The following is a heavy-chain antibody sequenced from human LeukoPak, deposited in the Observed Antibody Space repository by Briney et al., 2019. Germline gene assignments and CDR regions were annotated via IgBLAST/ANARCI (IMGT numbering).Heavy chain of an antibody. CDR2: IYHSGST. D-gene: IGHD3-22*01. Sequence: PSETLSLTCAVSGGSISSSNWWSWVRQPPGKGLEWIGEIYHSGSTNYNPSLKSRVTISVDKSKNQFSLKLSSVTAADTAVYYCARGTSIYDSSGYYHSLIDYWGQGTLVTVSS. CDR3: ARGTSIYDSSGYYHSLIDY. V-gene: IGHV4-4*02. CDR1: GGSISSSNW. J-gene: IGHJ4*02.